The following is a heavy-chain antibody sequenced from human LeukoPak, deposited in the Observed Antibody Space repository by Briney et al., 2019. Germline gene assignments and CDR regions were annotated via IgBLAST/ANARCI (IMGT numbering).Heavy chain of an antibody. V-gene: IGHV4-59*01. CDR1: GGSFSSYY. CDR2: IYYSGSA. Sequence: KPSETLSLTCTVSGGSFSSYYWSWIRQPPGESLEWIGSIYYSGSANYNPSLKSRLTISIDTSNNQFSLNLSSVTAADTAVYYCARVRYSKSWYEFAFDIWGQGTMVTVSS. CDR3: ARVRYSKSWYEFAFDI. D-gene: IGHD6-13*01. J-gene: IGHJ3*02.